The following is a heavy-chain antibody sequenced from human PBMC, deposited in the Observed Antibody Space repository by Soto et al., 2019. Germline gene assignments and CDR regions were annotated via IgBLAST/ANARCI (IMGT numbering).Heavy chain of an antibody. V-gene: IGHV3-21*04. D-gene: IGHD3-3*01. CDR2: ISSSSSYI. CDR1: GFTFSSYS. Sequence: GGSLRLSCAASGFTFSSYSMNWVRQAPGKGLEWVSSISSSSSYIYYADSVKGRFTISRDNAKNSLYLQMNSMRAEDTAVYYCAKAWPHYDFWSGYSSLSYYYYGMDVWGQGTTVTVSS. J-gene: IGHJ6*02. CDR3: AKAWPHYDFWSGYSSLSYYYYGMDV.